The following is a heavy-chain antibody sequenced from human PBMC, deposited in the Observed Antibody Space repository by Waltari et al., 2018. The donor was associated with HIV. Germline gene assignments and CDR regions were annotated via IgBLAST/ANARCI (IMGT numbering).Heavy chain of an antibody. V-gene: IGHV4-39*01. CDR2: GLISGQI. CDR3: VRHAAAYRTEEPNVGWWLAGYFQP. D-gene: IGHD2-15*01. J-gene: IGHJ1*01. Sequence: QVQLQESGPGLVKPSQALSRVCILAGDLVHPRTFFWRWIRPSPGGGPEWIGSGLISGQIYSNPSRRGRVTVSVDASKNQFSLRRTSVTAADTAVYYCVRHAAAYRTEEPNVGWWLAGYFQPWGPGTLVIVSS. CDR1: GDLVHPRTFF.